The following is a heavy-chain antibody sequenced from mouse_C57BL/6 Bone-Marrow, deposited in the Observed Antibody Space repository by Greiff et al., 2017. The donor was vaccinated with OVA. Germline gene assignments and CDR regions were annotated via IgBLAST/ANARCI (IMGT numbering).Heavy chain of an antibody. D-gene: IGHD4-1*01. CDR2: IDPENGDT. CDR1: GFTIKDDY. J-gene: IGHJ4*01. CDR3: TTWDSYAMDY. V-gene: IGHV14-4*01. Sequence: VQLQQPGAELVRPGASVKMSCTASGFTIKDDYMTWVKQRPEQGLEWIGWIDPENGDTEYASKFQGKATITADTASNTAYLQLSSLTSEYTAVYFCTTWDSYAMDYWGQGTSVTVSS.